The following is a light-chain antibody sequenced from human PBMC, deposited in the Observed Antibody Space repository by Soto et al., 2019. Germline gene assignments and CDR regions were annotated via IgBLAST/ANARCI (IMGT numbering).Light chain of an antibody. J-gene: IGKJ1*01. CDR1: QSVSSS. CDR3: EQYGSSPRT. Sequence: EIVLTQSPGTMSLSPGERATLSCRASQSVSSSLAWYQQKPGQAPRLLIHGASSRATGIPDRFSGSGSGTDFTLTISRLEPEDFAVYYCEQYGSSPRTFGQGTKVDIK. V-gene: IGKV3-20*01. CDR2: GAS.